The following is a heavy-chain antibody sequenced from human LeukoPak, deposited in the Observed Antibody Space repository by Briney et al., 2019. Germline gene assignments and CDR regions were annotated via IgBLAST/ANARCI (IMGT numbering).Heavy chain of an antibody. CDR1: GYTFTSYD. CDR3: ARGPVEAVFGVSTED. CDR2: MNPNSGNA. Sequence: ASVKVSCKASGYTFTSYDINWVRQATGQGLEWMGWMNPNSGNAGYAQKFQGRVSMTRDTSISTAYMELSSLRSEDTAVYYCARGPVEAVFGVSTEDWGQGTTVTVSS. V-gene: IGHV1-8*02. D-gene: IGHD3-10*02. J-gene: IGHJ6*02.